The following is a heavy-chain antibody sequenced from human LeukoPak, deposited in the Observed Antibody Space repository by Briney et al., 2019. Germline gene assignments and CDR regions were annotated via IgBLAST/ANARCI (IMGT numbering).Heavy chain of an antibody. D-gene: IGHD6-13*01. CDR2: INLNSGGT. Sequence: ASVKVSCKASGYTFTSYDINWVRQATGQGLEWMGWINLNSGGTNYAQKFQGRVTMTRDTSISTAYMELSRLRSDDTAVYYCARAGAAGNYYYYMDVWGKGTTVTVSS. CDR1: GYTFTSYD. J-gene: IGHJ6*03. V-gene: IGHV1-2*02. CDR3: ARAGAAGNYYYYMDV.